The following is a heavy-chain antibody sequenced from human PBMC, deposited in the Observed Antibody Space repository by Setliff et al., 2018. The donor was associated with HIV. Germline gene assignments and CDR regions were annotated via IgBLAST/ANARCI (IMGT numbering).Heavy chain of an antibody. V-gene: IGHV1-18*01. D-gene: IGHD5-12*01. CDR1: GYTFSDYG. Sequence: ASVKVSCKASGYTFSDYGISWVRQAPGQGLEWMGWISAHNGRINYAQKFQGRVTMTTDRSTSTAYMELRSLRSDNTAVYYCARDVGRDGYCFDHWGQGTLVTVSS. J-gene: IGHJ4*02. CDR2: ISAHNGRI. CDR3: ARDVGRDGYCFDH.